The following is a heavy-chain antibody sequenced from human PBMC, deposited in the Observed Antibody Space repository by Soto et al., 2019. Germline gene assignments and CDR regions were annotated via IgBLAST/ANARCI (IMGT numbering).Heavy chain of an antibody. CDR2: ISSNGGST. Sequence: PGGSLRLSCSASGFTFSSYAMHWVRQAPGKGLEYVSAISSNGGSTYYADSVKGRFTISRDNSKNTLYLQMSSLRAEDTAVYYCARDGYCSSTSCYAGDYYYGMDVWGQGTTVTVSS. D-gene: IGHD2-2*03. V-gene: IGHV3-64D*08. CDR3: ARDGYCSSTSCYAGDYYYGMDV. CDR1: GFTFSSYA. J-gene: IGHJ6*02.